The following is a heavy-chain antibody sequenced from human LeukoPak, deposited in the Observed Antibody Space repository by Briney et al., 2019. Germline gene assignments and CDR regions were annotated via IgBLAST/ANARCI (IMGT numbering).Heavy chain of an antibody. CDR2: IKSDGSST. J-gene: IGHJ3*02. CDR1: GFTFSSYW. D-gene: IGHD2-15*01. Sequence: GSLRLSCAASGFTFSSYWMHWVRQAPGKGLVWVSRIKSDGSSTSYADSVKGRFTISRDNAKNTLYLQMNSLRAEDTTVYYCARVGAATYAFDIWGQGTMVTVSS. CDR3: ARVGAATYAFDI. V-gene: IGHV3-74*01.